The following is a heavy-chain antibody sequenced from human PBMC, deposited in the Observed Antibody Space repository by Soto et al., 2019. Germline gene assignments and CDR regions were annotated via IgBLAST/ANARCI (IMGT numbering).Heavy chain of an antibody. CDR1: GGTFSSYT. D-gene: IGHD6-6*01. J-gene: IGHJ5*02. Sequence: SVKVSCKASGGTFSSYTISWVRQAPGQGLEWMGRIIPILGIANYAQKFQGRVTITADKSTSTAYMELSSLRSEDTAVYYCARDLSGGIAARPWSAPRGQGTLVPVSS. CDR3: ARDLSGGIAARPWSAP. CDR2: IIPILGIA. V-gene: IGHV1-69*04.